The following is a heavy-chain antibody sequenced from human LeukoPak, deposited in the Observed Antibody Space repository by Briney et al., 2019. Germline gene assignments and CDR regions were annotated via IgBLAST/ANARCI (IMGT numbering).Heavy chain of an antibody. CDR1: GGSISSYY. D-gene: IGHD2-15*01. CDR2: IYHSGNT. J-gene: IGHJ3*02. V-gene: IGHV4-59*01. Sequence: SETLSLTCTVSGGSISSYYWGWIRQPPGKGLEWIGYIYHSGNTNFNPSLKSRVTLSVDTSKNHFSLKLSSVTAADTAMYYCATLPACSGDNCVPRGAFDIWGQGTMVTVSS. CDR3: ATLPACSGDNCVPRGAFDI.